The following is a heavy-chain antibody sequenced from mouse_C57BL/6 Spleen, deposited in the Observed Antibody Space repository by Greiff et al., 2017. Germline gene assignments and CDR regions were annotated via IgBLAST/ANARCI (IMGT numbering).Heavy chain of an antibody. V-gene: IGHV2-2*01. J-gene: IGHJ4*01. CDR2: IWSGGST. CDR3: ARGAGSSPYYAMDY. Sequence: QVHVKQSGPGLVQPSQSLSITCTVSGFSLTSYGVHWVRQSPGKGLEWLGVIWSGGSTDYNAAFISRLGISKDNSKSQVFFKKNSLQADDTAIYYCARGAGSSPYYAMDYWGQGTSVTVSS. D-gene: IGHD1-1*01. CDR1: GFSLTSYG.